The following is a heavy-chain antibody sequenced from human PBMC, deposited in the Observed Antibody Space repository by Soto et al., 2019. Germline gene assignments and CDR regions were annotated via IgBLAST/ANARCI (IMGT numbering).Heavy chain of an antibody. CDR3: ARGRIAAAGTPNWFDP. CDR1: GGSISSGGYY. Sequence: PSETLSLTCTVSGGSISSGGYYWSWIRQHPGKGLEWIGYIYYSGTTNYNPSLKSRVTISVDTSKNQFSLKLSSVTAADTAVYYCARGRIAAAGTPNWFDPWGQGTLVTVSS. D-gene: IGHD6-13*01. CDR2: IYYSGTT. J-gene: IGHJ5*02. V-gene: IGHV4-31*03.